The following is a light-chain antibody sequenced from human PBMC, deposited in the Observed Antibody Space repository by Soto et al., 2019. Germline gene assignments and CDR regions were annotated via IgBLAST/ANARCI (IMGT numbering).Light chain of an antibody. CDR2: GAS. CDR3: QQYGSSPGIT. J-gene: IGKJ5*01. CDR1: QSVSSY. V-gene: IGKV3-20*01. Sequence: EMVMTQPPGTLSLSPGERATLSCRASQSVSSYLAWYQQKPGQAPRLLIYGASSRATGIPDRFSGSGSGTDFTLTISRLEPEDFAVYYCQQYGSSPGITLGQGTRLEIK.